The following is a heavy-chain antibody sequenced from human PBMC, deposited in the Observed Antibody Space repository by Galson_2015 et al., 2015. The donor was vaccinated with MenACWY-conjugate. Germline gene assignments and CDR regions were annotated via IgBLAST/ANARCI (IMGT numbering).Heavy chain of an antibody. CDR1: GYSFSSHF. D-gene: IGHD3-10*01. CDR2: IYPGDSET. J-gene: IGHJ5*02. V-gene: IGHV5-51*01. Sequence: QSGAEVKKPGESLTISCAGFGYSFSSHFIAWVRQVPGKGLEWMGIIYPGDSETRYSPSFQGQVTISADKSISTAYLQWSSLKASDTAMYYCARPGGSGSETWFDPWGQGTLVTVSS. CDR3: ARPGGSGSETWFDP.